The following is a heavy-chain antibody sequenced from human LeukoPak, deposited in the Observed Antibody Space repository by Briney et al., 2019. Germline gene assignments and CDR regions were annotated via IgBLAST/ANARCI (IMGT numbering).Heavy chain of an antibody. V-gene: IGHV3-11*06. Sequence: GGSLRLSCAASRFTFSDYYMNWIRQAPGKGLEWVSYISNSGTYTNYADSVRGRFTISRDNAKNSLYLQMNSLRAEDTAVYYCARAYPPYRAAAGTFDYWGQGTLVTVSS. CDR1: RFTFSDYY. D-gene: IGHD6-13*01. CDR3: ARAYPPYRAAAGTFDY. J-gene: IGHJ4*02. CDR2: ISNSGTYT.